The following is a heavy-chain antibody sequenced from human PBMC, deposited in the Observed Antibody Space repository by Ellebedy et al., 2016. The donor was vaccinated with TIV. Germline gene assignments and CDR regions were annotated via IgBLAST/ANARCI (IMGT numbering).Heavy chain of an antibody. CDR3: ARPSVSTGYYQFDF. CDR1: GFTFSDYY. J-gene: IGHJ4*02. V-gene: IGHV3-11*04. D-gene: IGHD3-22*01. CDR2: ISNSGSII. Sequence: GESLKISCAASGFTFSDYYMTWIRQAPGQGLEWISYISNSGSIINYADSVRGRFTVSRDNVKNALYLQMNSLRAEDTAVYYCARPSVSTGYYQFDFWGQGALVTVSS.